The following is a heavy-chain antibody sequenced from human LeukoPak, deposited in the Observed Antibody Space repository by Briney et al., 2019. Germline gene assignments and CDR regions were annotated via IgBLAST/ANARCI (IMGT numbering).Heavy chain of an antibody. CDR3: AKDLVGLSGSYKGDY. CDR2: ISGSGGST. CDR1: GFTFSSYA. V-gene: IGHV3-23*01. J-gene: IGHJ4*02. Sequence: GGSLRLSCAASGFTFSSYAMSWVRQAPGKGLEWVSAISGSGGSTYYADSVKGRFTISRDNSKNTLYLQMNSLRAEDTAVYYCAKDLVGLSGSYKGDYWGQGTLVTVSS. D-gene: IGHD3-10*01.